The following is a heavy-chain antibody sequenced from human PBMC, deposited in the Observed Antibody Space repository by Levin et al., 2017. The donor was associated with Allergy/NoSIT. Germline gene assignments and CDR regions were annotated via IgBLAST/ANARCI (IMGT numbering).Heavy chain of an antibody. V-gene: IGHV1-18*01. J-gene: IGHJ4*02. CDR2: ISAYNGNT. Sequence: GESLKISCKASGYTFTSYGISWVRQAPGQGLEWMGWISAYNGNTNYAQKLQGRVTMTTDTSTSTAYMELRSLRSDDTAVYYCARAPGGGYYDYWGQGTLVTVSS. CDR3: ARAPGGGYYDY. CDR1: GYTFTSYG. D-gene: IGHD2/OR15-2a*01.